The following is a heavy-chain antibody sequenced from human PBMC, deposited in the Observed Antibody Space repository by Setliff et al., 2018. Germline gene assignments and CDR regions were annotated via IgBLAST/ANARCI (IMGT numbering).Heavy chain of an antibody. V-gene: IGHV4-38-2*01. CDR3: ARTSRGPREPIGWFDP. CDR1: GYSISSGYY. Sequence: SETLSLTCAVSGYSISSGYYWGWIRQPPGKGLEWIGSIYHSGSTYYNPSLKSRVTISVDTSKNQFSLKLSSVTAADTAVYYCARTSRGPREPIGWFDPWGQGTLVTVSS. CDR2: IYHSGST. J-gene: IGHJ5*02. D-gene: IGHD1-26*01.